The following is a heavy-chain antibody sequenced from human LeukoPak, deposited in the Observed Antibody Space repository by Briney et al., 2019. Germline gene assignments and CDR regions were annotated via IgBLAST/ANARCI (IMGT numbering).Heavy chain of an antibody. D-gene: IGHD1-14*01. CDR2: VSDRGDVT. CDR3: ARGVEPLAANTLAY. V-gene: IGHV3-23*01. CDR1: GFTFNSYA. Sequence: GGSLRLSCAASGFTFNSYAMSWVRQAPGKGLEWVSVVSDRGDVTHDADSVKGRFSISRDNSKNTLYLEMNSLSPDDTAVYYCARGVEPLAANTLAYWGQGTLVTVSS. J-gene: IGHJ4*02.